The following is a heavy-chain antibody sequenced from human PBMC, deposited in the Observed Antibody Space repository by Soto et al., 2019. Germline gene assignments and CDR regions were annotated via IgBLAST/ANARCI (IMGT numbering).Heavy chain of an antibody. CDR2: IYHTGTT. Sequence: SETLSLTCTVSGGSINSGGYSWTWIRQPPGKGLEWIGFIYHTGTTYYNPSLKSRVTISVDRSKNQFSLKLNSVTAADAAVYYCARGGNYYDSSGSSWLDPWGQGALVTVSS. D-gene: IGHD3-22*01. CDR3: ARGGNYYDSSGSSWLDP. CDR1: GGSINSGGYS. V-gene: IGHV4-30-2*01. J-gene: IGHJ5*02.